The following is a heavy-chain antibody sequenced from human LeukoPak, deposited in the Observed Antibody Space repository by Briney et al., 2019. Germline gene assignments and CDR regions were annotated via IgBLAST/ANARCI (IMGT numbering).Heavy chain of an antibody. J-gene: IGHJ4*02. D-gene: IGHD1-1*01. Sequence: GGSLRLSCAASGFTFSSYAMHCVRQAPGKGLEWVAVISYDGSNKYYADSVKGRFTISRDNSKNTLYLQMNSLRAEDTAVYYCARDWSSNWNSVRFDYWGQGTLVTVSS. CDR1: GFTFSSYA. CDR2: ISYDGSNK. V-gene: IGHV3-30-3*01. CDR3: ARDWSSNWNSVRFDY.